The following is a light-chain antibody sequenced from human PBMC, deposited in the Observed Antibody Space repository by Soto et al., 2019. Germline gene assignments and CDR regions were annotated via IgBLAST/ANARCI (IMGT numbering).Light chain of an antibody. CDR1: SSDVGSYNL. V-gene: IGLV2-23*03. CDR2: EGS. Sequence: QSALTQPASVSGSPGQSITISCTGTSSDVGSYNLVSWYRQHPGKAPKLLIYEGSSRPSGVSNRFSGSKSGNTASLTISGLQAEDEADYYCCSYASSSTFCVFGGGTKLTVL. J-gene: IGLJ3*02. CDR3: CSYASSSTFCV.